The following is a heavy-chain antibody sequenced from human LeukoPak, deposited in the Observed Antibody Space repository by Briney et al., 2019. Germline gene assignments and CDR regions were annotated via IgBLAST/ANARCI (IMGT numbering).Heavy chain of an antibody. D-gene: IGHD6-19*01. CDR2: ISSSSSYI. Sequence: GGSLRLSCAASGFTFSSYSMNWVRQAPGKGLEWVSSISSSSSYIYYADSVKGRFTISRDNAKNSLHLQMNSLRAEDTAVYYCARVHSSGPGTYWGQGTLVTVSS. J-gene: IGHJ4*02. CDR3: ARVHSSGPGTY. V-gene: IGHV3-21*01. CDR1: GFTFSSYS.